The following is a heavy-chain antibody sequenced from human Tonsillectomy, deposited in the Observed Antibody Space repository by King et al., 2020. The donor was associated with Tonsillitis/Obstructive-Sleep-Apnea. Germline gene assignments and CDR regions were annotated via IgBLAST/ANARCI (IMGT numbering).Heavy chain of an antibody. Sequence: VQLVESGAEVKKPGASVKVSCKASGYTFTSYGINWVRQAPGQGPEWMGWISPYNGNTNYAYNGNTKYEQKFQGRVTMTTDISTSTAYMEMRSLRSDDTAVYYCAIFEYNSSTGWFDPWGQGTLVTVSS. V-gene: IGHV1-18*01. CDR2: ISPYNGNT. CDR3: AIFEYNSSTGWFDP. D-gene: IGHD6-6*01. CDR1: GYTFTSYG. J-gene: IGHJ5*02.